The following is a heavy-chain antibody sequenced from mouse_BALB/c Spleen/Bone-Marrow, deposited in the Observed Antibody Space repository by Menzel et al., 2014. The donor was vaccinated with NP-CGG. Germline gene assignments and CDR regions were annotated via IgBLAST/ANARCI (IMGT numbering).Heavy chain of an antibody. V-gene: IGHV7-3*02. J-gene: IGHJ2*01. CDR1: GFTFTDYY. CDR3: ARDGYDDY. CDR2: IRNKANGYTT. D-gene: IGHD2-2*01. Sequence: EVNVVESGGGLVQPGGSLRLSCAPSGFTFTDYYMSWVRQPPGKALEWLGFIRNKANGYTTEYSASVKGRFTISRDNSQSILYLRMNTLRAEDSATYYCARDGYDDYWGQGTTLTVSS.